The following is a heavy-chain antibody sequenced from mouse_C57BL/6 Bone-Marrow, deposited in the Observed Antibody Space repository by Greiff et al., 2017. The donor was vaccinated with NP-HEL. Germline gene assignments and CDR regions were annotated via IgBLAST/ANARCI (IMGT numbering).Heavy chain of an antibody. CDR3: ARYYSGSSSFDY. J-gene: IGHJ2*01. Sequence: VQLQQPGAELVKPGASVKLSCKASGYTFTSYLMHWVKQRPGRGLEWIGRIDPNSGGTKYNEKFKSKATLTVDKPSSTAYMQLNSLTSEDAAVYYGARYYSGSSSFDYWGQGTTLTVSS. V-gene: IGHV1-72*01. CDR2: IDPNSGGT. D-gene: IGHD1-1*01. CDR1: GYTFTSYL.